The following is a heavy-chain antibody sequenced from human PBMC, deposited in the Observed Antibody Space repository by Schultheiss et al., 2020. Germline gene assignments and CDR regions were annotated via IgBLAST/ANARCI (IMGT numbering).Heavy chain of an antibody. CDR1: GGSISSSNW. Sequence: SQTLSLTCAVSGGSISSSNWWSWVRQPPGKGLEWIGYIYYSGSTYYNPSLKSRVTISVDTSKNQFSLKLSSVTAADTAVYYCARTPGYCSGGSCHERGNFDYGGQGTLVTVSS. CDR2: IYYSGST. CDR3: ARTPGYCSGGSCHERGNFDY. V-gene: IGHV4-31*11. J-gene: IGHJ4*02. D-gene: IGHD2-15*01.